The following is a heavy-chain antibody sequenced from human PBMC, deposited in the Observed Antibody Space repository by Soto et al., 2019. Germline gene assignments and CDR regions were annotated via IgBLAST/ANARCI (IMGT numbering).Heavy chain of an antibody. CDR1: GFTFSSYW. CDR2: INSDGSST. J-gene: IGHJ5*02. CDR3: ARDRHSSSWPPVNWFDP. D-gene: IGHD6-13*01. Sequence: GGSLRLSCAASGFTFSSYWMHWVRQAPGKGLVWVSRINSDGSSTSYADSVKGRFTISRDNAKNTLYLQMNSLRAEDTAVYYCARDRHSSSWPPVNWFDPWGQGTLVTVSS. V-gene: IGHV3-74*01.